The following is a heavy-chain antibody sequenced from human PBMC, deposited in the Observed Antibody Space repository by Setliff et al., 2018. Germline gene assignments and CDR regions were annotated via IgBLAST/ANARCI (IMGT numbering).Heavy chain of an antibody. D-gene: IGHD3-10*01. CDR1: GYTFTNYH. Sequence: ASVKVSCKASGYTFTNYHMHWVRQAPGQGLEWMGIINPSGGRTSYAQKFQGRVTMTRDTSTSTAYMELRSLTSDDTAVYYCARSQWDGLWFKELLSYWGQGTLVTVSS. V-gene: IGHV1-46*01. CDR3: ARSQWDGLWFKELLSY. J-gene: IGHJ4*02. CDR2: INPSGGRT.